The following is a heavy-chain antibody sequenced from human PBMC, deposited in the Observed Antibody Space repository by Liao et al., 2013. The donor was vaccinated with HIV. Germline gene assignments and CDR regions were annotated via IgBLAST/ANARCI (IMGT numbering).Heavy chain of an antibody. V-gene: IGHV4-59*01. D-gene: IGHD2-8*01. J-gene: IGHJ3*02. Sequence: QVQLQESGPGLVKPSETLSLTCTVSGDSISRYYWSWVRQSPGKGLEWIGYHLSQWEHHLQPLLKSRVTISIDASKSQFSLKLSSVTAADTAVYYCAINVFKGRFDIWGQGTVVIVSS. CDR3: AINVFKGRFDI. CDR1: GDSISRYY. CDR2: LSQWEH.